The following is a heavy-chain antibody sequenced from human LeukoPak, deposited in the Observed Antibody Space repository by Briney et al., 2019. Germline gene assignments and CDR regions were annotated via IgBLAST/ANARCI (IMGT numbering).Heavy chain of an antibody. Sequence: ASVKVSCNASGYTFTGYYMHWGRQAPGQGLEWMGWINPKSGVTNYAQKLPGRATITRATPISTASMQLSRLRSDDTAVYCCAKDRYGDYEAPFHYYMDAWGRGTTVTVSS. J-gene: IGHJ6*03. D-gene: IGHD5-12*01. V-gene: IGHV1-2*02. CDR3: AKDRYGDYEAPFHYYMDA. CDR2: INPKSGVT. CDR1: GYTFTGYY.